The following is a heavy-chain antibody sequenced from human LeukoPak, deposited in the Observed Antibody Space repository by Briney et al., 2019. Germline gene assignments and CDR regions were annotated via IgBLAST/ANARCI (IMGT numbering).Heavy chain of an antibody. V-gene: IGHV4-4*02. Sequence: SETLSLTCGVSGGSISSTNWWSWVRQPPRQGLEWIGEVSLTGETNYNPSLNGRVTMSLDGSRNQLSLTLTSVTAADTAIYYCSGESGAFCPFGYWGQGTLVIVPP. CDR2: VSLTGET. J-gene: IGHJ4*02. CDR1: GGSISSTNW. CDR3: SGESGAFCPFGY. D-gene: IGHD1-26*01.